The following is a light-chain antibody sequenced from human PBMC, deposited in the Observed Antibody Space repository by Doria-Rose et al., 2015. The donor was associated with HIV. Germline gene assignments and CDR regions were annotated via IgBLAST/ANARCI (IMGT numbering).Light chain of an antibody. CDR3: QQYYDTPS. J-gene: IGKJ3*01. Sequence: DIQVTQSPESLGMSLGERATLNCKSNQSLLYTSKNYLAWYQQKPGQPPKLLIYWASTRQSGVPARFSGSVSGTDFTLTISSLEAEDVAVYYCQQYYDTPSFGPGTTVDIK. CDR2: WAS. CDR1: QSLLYTSKNY. V-gene: IGKV4-1*01.